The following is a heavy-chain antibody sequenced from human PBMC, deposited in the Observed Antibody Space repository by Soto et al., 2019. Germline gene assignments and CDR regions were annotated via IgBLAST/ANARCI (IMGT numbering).Heavy chain of an antibody. V-gene: IGHV1-8*01. J-gene: IGHJ6*03. CDR3: SRGRRSSGVVNYTPQYYYYMDV. Sequence: QVQLVQSGAEVKKPGASVKVSCKASGYTFTSYDINWVRQATGQGLEWMGWMNPNSGNTGYAQKFQGRVTMTRNTSICTAYIEVRSLRSYDTAVFYCSRGRRSSGVVNYTPQYYYYMDVWGKGTTVTVSS. CDR2: MNPNSGNT. CDR1: GYTFTSYD. D-gene: IGHD3-22*01.